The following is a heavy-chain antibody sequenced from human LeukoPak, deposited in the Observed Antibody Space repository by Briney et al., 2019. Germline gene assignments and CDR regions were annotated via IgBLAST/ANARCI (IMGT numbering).Heavy chain of an antibody. CDR1: GFTFSSYG. CDR3: ARVSYGDYLDY. V-gene: IGHV3-33*01. CDR2: IWYDGSNK. D-gene: IGHD4-17*01. J-gene: IGHJ4*02. Sequence: GGSLRLSGAASGFTFSSYGMHWVRQAPGKGLEWVAVIWYDGSNKYYADSVKGRFTISRDNSKNTLYLQMNSLRAEDTAVYYCARVSYGDYLDYWGQGTLVTVSS.